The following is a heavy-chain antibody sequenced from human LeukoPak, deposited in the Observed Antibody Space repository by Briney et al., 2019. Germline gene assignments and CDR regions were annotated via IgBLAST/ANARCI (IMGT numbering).Heavy chain of an antibody. CDR1: GGSISSSSYY. CDR2: IYYSGST. D-gene: IGHD3-22*01. CDR3: ARHFRDFDSDGYFVNWFDP. Sequence: PSETLSLTCTVSGGSISSSSYYWGWIRQPPGKGLEWIGSIYYSGSTYYNPSLKSRVTISVDTSKNQFSLKVSSVTAADTAVYSCARHFRDFDSDGYFVNWFDPWGQGTLVTVSS. J-gene: IGHJ5*02. V-gene: IGHV4-39*01.